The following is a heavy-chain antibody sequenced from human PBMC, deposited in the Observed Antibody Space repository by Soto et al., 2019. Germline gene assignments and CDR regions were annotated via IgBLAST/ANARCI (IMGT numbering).Heavy chain of an antibody. CDR2: INAGNGNT. Sequence: QVQLVQSGAEVKKPGASVKVSCKASGYTFTSYAMHWVRQAPGQRLEWMGWINAGNGNTKYSQKFQGRVTITRDTSASTAYMELSSVRSEDTAVYYCARDGDYCTNGVCYYYYYYGMDVWGQGTTVTVSS. CDR3: ARDGDYCTNGVCYYYYYYGMDV. CDR1: GYTFTSYA. V-gene: IGHV1-3*01. J-gene: IGHJ6*02. D-gene: IGHD2-8*01.